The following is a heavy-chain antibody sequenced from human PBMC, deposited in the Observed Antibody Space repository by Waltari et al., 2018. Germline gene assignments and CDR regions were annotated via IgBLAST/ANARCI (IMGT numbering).Heavy chain of an antibody. CDR1: GFTFSNYE. D-gene: IGHD2-15*01. J-gene: IGHJ4*02. Sequence: EVQLVESGGGLVQPGGSLRLSCVTSGFTFSNYEMNWVRQAPGKGPDWVAIITSDGRTVYSADSVKGRFTISRDNAKNSVFLQVNSLRDEDKAVYYCTVGVGVWGQGTLVTVSS. CDR3: TVGVGV. V-gene: IGHV3-48*03. CDR2: ITSDGRTV.